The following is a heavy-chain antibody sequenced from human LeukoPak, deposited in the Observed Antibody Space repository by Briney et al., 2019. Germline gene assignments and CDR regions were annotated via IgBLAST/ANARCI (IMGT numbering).Heavy chain of an antibody. CDR2: ISYDGSNK. CDR3: AEDLNLYYYDSSGFVDY. Sequence: GGSLRLSCAASGFTFSSYGMHWVRQAPGKGLEWVAVISYDGSNKYYADSVKGRFTISRDNSKNTLYLQMNSLRAEDTAVYYCAEDLNLYYYDSSGFVDYWGQGTLVTVSS. J-gene: IGHJ4*02. V-gene: IGHV3-30*18. D-gene: IGHD3-22*01. CDR1: GFTFSSYG.